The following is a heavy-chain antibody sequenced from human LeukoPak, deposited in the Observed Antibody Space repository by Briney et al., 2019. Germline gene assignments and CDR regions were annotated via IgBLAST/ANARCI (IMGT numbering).Heavy chain of an antibody. Sequence: SETLSLTCTVSGGSISSGSYYWSWIRQPAGKGLEWIGRIYTSGSTNYNPSLKSRVTISVDTSKNQFSLKLSSVTAADTAVYYCARERVVAHALDAFDIWGQGTMVTVSS. CDR2: IYTSGST. CDR3: ARERVVAHALDAFDI. CDR1: GGSISSGSYY. D-gene: IGHD2-21*01. V-gene: IGHV4-61*02. J-gene: IGHJ3*02.